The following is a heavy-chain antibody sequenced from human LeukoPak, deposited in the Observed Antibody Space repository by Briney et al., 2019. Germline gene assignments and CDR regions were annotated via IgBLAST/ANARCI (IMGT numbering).Heavy chain of an antibody. V-gene: IGHV4-39*01. CDR1: GGSISSSTYF. CDR3: ARGSNPALFDY. CDR2: IYYSGST. D-gene: IGHD1-26*01. J-gene: IGHJ4*02. Sequence: SETLSLTCTVSGGSISSSTYFWGWIRQPPGKGLEWIASIYYSGSTYYNPSLKSRVTISVDTSKNQFSLKLSSVTAADTAVYYCARGSNPALFDYWGQGTLVTVSS.